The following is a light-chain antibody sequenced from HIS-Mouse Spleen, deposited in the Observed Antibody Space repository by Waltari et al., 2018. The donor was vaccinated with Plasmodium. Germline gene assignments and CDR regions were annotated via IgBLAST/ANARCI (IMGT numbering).Light chain of an antibody. CDR3: LQDYNYPWT. CDR2: AAS. CDR1: QGIRND. Sequence: AIQTTHSPPSLSASVGDRVTITCRASQGIRNDLGWYQQKPGKAPKRLIYAASSLQSGVPSRFSGSGSGTDFALTISSLQPEDFATYYCLQDYNYPWTFGQGTKVEIK. J-gene: IGKJ1*01. V-gene: IGKV1-6*01.